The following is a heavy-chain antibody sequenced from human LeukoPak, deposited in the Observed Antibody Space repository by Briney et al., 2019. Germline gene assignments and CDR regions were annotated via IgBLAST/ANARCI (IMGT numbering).Heavy chain of an antibody. Sequence: GASVKVSCKASGFTFTSSVVQWVRQARGQRLEWIGWIVVGSGNTNYAQKFQERVTITRDMSTSTAYMELSSLRFEDTAVYYCAADRAGSYLRFVYWGQGTSVTVSS. V-gene: IGHV1-58*01. CDR3: AADRAGSYLRFVY. J-gene: IGHJ4*02. CDR2: IVVGSGNT. D-gene: IGHD3-10*01. CDR1: GFTFTSSV.